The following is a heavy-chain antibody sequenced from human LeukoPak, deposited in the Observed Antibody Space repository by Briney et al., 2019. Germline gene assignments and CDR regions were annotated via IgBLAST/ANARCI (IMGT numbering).Heavy chain of an antibody. Sequence: GGSLRLSCVASGFTFSSYWATWVRHAPGKGLEWVANIDPDGSHQYYVDSVKGRFSISRDNANNSLYLQMNSLRADDTATYYCVRGLLEWLRLETYYFDYWGQGTLVTVSS. CDR1: GFTFSSYW. V-gene: IGHV3-7*01. D-gene: IGHD3-3*01. CDR3: VRGLLEWLRLETYYFDY. J-gene: IGHJ4*02. CDR2: IDPDGSHQ.